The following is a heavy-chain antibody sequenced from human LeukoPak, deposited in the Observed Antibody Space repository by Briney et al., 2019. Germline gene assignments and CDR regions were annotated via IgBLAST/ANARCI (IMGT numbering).Heavy chain of an antibody. J-gene: IGHJ4*02. CDR1: GYTFIGYY. V-gene: IGHV1-2*02. D-gene: IGHD6-19*01. CDR2: ITPNSGGT. Sequence: ASVKVSCKASGYTFIGYYMHWVRQAPGQGLEWMGWITPNSGGTNYAQKFQGRVTMTRDTSISTAYMELSRLRSDDTAVYYCARGQQWLEAFDYWGLGTLVTVSS. CDR3: ARGQQWLEAFDY.